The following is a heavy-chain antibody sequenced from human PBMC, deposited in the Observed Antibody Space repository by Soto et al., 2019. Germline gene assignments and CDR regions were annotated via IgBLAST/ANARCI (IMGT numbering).Heavy chain of an antibody. CDR1: GGTFSSYA. V-gene: IGHV1-69*12. D-gene: IGHD6-6*01. J-gene: IGHJ6*02. CDR2: IIPIFGTA. CDR3: ARPYSSSLFSYDSYYGMDV. Sequence: QVQLVQSGAEVKKPGSSVKVSCKASGGTFSSYAISWVRQAPGQGLEWMGGIIPIFGTANYAQKFQGRVTITADESTTTAYMELSSLRSEDTAVYYCARPYSSSLFSYDSYYGMDVWGQGTTVTVSS.